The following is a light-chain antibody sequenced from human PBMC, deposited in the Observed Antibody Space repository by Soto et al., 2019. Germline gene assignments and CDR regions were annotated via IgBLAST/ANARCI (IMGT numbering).Light chain of an antibody. CDR3: SSYTSDSTYV. Sequence: QSALTQPASVSGSPGQSITISCTGTSSDVGGYNYVSWYQQHPGKAPKLMIYEVSNRPSGVSNRFSGSKSGNMASLTISGLQAEDEADYYCSSYTSDSTYVFGTGTKLTVL. V-gene: IGLV2-14*01. J-gene: IGLJ1*01. CDR1: SSDVGGYNY. CDR2: EVS.